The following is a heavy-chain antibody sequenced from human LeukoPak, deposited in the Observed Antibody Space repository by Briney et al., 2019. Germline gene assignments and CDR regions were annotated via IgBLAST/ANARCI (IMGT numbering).Heavy chain of an antibody. CDR2: MNPNSGNT. CDR3: ARERGQQLVRTFDY. Sequence: ASVKVSCKASGYTFTSYDINWVRQATGQGLEWMGWMNPNSGNTGYAQKFQGRVTMTRNTSISTAYMELSSLRSEDTAVYYCARERGQQLVRTFDYWGQGTLVTVSS. CDR1: GYTFTSYD. V-gene: IGHV1-8*01. J-gene: IGHJ4*02. D-gene: IGHD6-13*01.